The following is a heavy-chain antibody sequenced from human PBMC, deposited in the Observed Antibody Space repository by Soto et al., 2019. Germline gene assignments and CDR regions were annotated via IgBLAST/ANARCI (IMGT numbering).Heavy chain of an antibody. CDR1: GGSISSGGYY. J-gene: IGHJ6*02. Sequence: SETLSLTCTVSGGSISSGGYYWSWIRQHPGKGLEWIGSIYYSGSTYYNPSLKSRVTISVDTSKNQSSLKLSSVTAADTAVYYCARLSTGWASRYYYGMDVWGQGTTVTVSS. CDR2: IYYSGST. CDR3: ARLSTGWASRYYYGMDV. D-gene: IGHD1-1*01. V-gene: IGHV4-39*01.